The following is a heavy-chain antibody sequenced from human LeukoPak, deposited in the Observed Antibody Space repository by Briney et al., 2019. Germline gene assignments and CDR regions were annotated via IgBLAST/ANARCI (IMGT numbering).Heavy chain of an antibody. Sequence: ASVKVSCKASGYSFSSYGISWVRQAPRQGLEWMGWISPYKDYPTYAQNLQGRVTMTIDTSTSTGYMELRSLGSDDTAVYYCARADGGYFYYYMDVWGNGTTVTVSS. CDR1: GYSFSSYG. V-gene: IGHV1-18*01. D-gene: IGHD3-10*01. CDR2: ISPYKDYP. CDR3: ARADGGYFYYYMDV. J-gene: IGHJ6*03.